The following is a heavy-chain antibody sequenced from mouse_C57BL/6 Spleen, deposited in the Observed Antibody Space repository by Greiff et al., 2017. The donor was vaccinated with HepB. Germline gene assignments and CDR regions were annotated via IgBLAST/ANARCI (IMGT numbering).Heavy chain of an antibody. Sequence: EVKLQESGPVLVKPGASVKMSCKASGYTFTDYYMNWVKQSHGKSLEWIGVINPYNGGTSYNQKFKGKATLTVDKSSSTAYMELNSLTSEDSAVYYCARLGEDYWGQGTTLTVSS. V-gene: IGHV1-19*01. CDR1: GYTFTDYY. J-gene: IGHJ2*01. CDR2: INPYNGGT. CDR3: ARLGEDY. D-gene: IGHD4-1*01.